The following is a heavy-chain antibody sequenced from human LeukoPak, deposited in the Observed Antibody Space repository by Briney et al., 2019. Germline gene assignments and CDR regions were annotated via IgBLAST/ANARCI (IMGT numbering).Heavy chain of an antibody. V-gene: IGHV4-39*07. D-gene: IGHD5-12*01. Sequence: SETLSLTCTVSGGSISSSSYYWGWIRPPPGKGLEWIGSIYYSGSTYYNPSLKSRVTISVDTSKNQFSLKLSSVTAADTAVYYCAKDRIAYSGYAYDYWGQGTLVTVSS. CDR3: AKDRIAYSGYAYDY. CDR1: GGSISSSSYY. J-gene: IGHJ4*02. CDR2: IYYSGST.